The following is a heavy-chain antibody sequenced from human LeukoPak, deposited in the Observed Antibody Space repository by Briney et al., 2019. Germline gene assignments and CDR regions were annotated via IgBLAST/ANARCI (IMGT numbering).Heavy chain of an antibody. CDR3: ARGIRVIVATILYYYYGMDV. CDR1: GGSISSYY. CDR2: IYYSGST. Sequence: SETLSLTCTVSGGSISSYYWSWIRQPPGKGLEWIGYIYYSGSTNYNPSLKSRVTISVDTSKNQFSLKLSSVTAADTAVYYCARGIRVIVATILYYYYGMDVWGQGTTVTVSS. V-gene: IGHV4-59*08. J-gene: IGHJ6*02. D-gene: IGHD5-12*01.